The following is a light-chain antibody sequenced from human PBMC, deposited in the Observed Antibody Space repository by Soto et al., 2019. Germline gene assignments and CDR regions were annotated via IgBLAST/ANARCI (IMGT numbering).Light chain of an antibody. CDR3: ALSYYDGWV. CDR2: DTD. CDR1: TGAVTSGHY. Sequence: QAVVTQEPSLTVSPGGTVTFTCGSSTGAVTSGHYPYWFQQKPGQAPRTLIYDTDNKHSWTPARFSGSLLGGKAVLTLLGAQPEDEADYYCALSYYDGWVFGGGTTLTVL. J-gene: IGLJ3*02. V-gene: IGLV7-46*02.